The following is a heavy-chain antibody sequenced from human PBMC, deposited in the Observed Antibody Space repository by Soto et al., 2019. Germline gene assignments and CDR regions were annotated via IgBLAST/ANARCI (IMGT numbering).Heavy chain of an antibody. CDR1: GGSISSGDYY. CDR2: IYYSGST. V-gene: IGHV4-30-4*02. J-gene: IGHJ6*02. D-gene: IGHD6-6*01. Sequence: PSETLSLTCTVSGGSISSGDYYWRWIRQPPGKGLEWIGYIYYSGSTYYNPSLKSRVTISVDTSKNQFSLKLSSVTAADTAVYYCARDRPNSRSSSLSMYYYYGMDVWGQGXTVTVSS. CDR3: ARDRPNSRSSSLSMYYYYGMDV.